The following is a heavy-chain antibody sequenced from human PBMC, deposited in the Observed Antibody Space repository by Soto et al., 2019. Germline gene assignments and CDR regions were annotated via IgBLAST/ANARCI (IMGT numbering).Heavy chain of an antibody. CDR2: IYYSGST. CDR3: ARGYCSGGSCYLSDY. Sequence: SETLSLTCTVSGGSISRGGYYWSWIRQHPGKGLEWIGYIYYSGSTYYNPSLKSRVTISVDTSKNQFSLKLSSVTAADTAVYYCARGYCSGGSCYLSDYWGQGTLVTVSS. D-gene: IGHD2-15*01. V-gene: IGHV4-31*03. J-gene: IGHJ4*02. CDR1: GGSISRGGYY.